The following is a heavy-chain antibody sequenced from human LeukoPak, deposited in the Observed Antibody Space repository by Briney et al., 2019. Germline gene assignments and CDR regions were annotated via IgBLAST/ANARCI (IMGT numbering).Heavy chain of an antibody. Sequence: GESLKISCKCSGYRFTSDWIGWARQMPGKGLEWMGRIDPDDSYTSYSPSFQGRVSISVDKSISTAYLQWSSLKASDTAIYYCARAEMPSVAGEDWFDPWGQGTLVTVSS. D-gene: IGHD3-10*01. V-gene: IGHV5-10-1*01. CDR2: IDPDDSYT. J-gene: IGHJ5*02. CDR3: ARAEMPSVAGEDWFDP. CDR1: GYRFTSDW.